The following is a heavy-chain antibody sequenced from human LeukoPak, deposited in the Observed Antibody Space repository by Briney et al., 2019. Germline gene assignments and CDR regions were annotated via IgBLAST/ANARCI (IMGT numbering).Heavy chain of an antibody. Sequence: PAEPPFLTCTVSGGSISSSSYYWGWLRQPPGKGLECIGSIYYSGSTYYNPSLNRRVTISVDTSKNQFSLKLSSVTAADTAVYYCARRIRLSAFDIWGQGTMVTVSS. D-gene: IGHD6-19*01. CDR1: GGSISSSSYY. CDR2: IYYSGST. CDR3: ARRIRLSAFDI. V-gene: IGHV4-39*01. J-gene: IGHJ3*02.